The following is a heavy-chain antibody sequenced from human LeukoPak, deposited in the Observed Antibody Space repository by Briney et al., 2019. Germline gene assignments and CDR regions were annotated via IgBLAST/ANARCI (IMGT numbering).Heavy chain of an antibody. CDR1: GFTFSSYG. J-gene: IGHJ4*02. Sequence: AGGSLRLSCAASGFTFSSYGMQWVRQAPGKGLEWVSYISSSSSTIYYADSVKGRFTISRDNAKNSLYLQMNSLRAEDTAVYYCARDLWFGNQGFDYWGQGTLVTVSS. CDR2: ISSSSSTI. V-gene: IGHV3-48*01. CDR3: ARDLWFGNQGFDY. D-gene: IGHD3-10*01.